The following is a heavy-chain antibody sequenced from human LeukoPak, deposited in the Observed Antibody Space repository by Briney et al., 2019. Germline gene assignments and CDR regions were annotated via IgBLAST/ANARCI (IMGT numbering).Heavy chain of an antibody. CDR1: GGSISSYY. Sequence: SETLSLTCTVSGGSISSYYWSWIRQPPGKGLEWIGYIYTSGSTNYNPSLKSRVTISVDTSKNQFSLKLSSVTAADTAVYYCASSPLYYDFWSGYSYYYTDVWGKGTTVTVSS. CDR2: IYTSGST. J-gene: IGHJ6*03. V-gene: IGHV4-4*09. CDR3: ASSPLYYDFWSGYSYYYTDV. D-gene: IGHD3-3*01.